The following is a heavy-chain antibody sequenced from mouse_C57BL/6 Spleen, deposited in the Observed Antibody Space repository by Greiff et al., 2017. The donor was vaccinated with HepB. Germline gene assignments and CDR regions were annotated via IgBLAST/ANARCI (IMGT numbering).Heavy chain of an antibody. J-gene: IGHJ1*03. CDR2: IWRGGST. CDR1: GFSLTSYG. Sequence: QVQLKESGPGLVQPSQSLSITCTVSGFSLTSYGVHWVRQSPGKGLEWLGVIWRGGSTDYNAAFMSRLSITKDNSKSQVFFKMNSLQADDTAIYYCAKTITSVVGGYWYFDVWGTGTTVTVSS. V-gene: IGHV2-5*01. CDR3: AKTITSVVGGYWYFDV. D-gene: IGHD1-1*01.